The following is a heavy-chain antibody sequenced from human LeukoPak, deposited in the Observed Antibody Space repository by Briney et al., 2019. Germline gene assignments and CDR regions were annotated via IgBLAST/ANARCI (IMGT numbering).Heavy chain of an antibody. CDR3: ARASLWFGELDPWFDP. Sequence: ASVKVSCKASGYTFTSYDINWVRQATGQGLEWMGWMNPNSGNTGYAQKFPGRVTMTRDTSISTAYMELSSLRSEDTAVYYCARASLWFGELDPWFDPWGQGTLVTVSS. CDR1: GYTFTSYD. CDR2: MNPNSGNT. V-gene: IGHV1-8*01. D-gene: IGHD3-10*01. J-gene: IGHJ5*02.